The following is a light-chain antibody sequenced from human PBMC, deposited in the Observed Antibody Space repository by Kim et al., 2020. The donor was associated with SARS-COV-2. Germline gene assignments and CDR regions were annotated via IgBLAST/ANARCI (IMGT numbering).Light chain of an antibody. CDR1: QSVGTF. V-gene: IGKV3-15*01. J-gene: IGKJ4*01. Sequence: GSPGGGVTLSCRASQSVGTFLAWYRQKPGQAPRLLIYGRSTRATGVPVRFSGSGSGTEFTLTISSLQSEDFALYYCQQYNSWPLTFGGGTKVDIK. CDR3: QQYNSWPLT. CDR2: GRS.